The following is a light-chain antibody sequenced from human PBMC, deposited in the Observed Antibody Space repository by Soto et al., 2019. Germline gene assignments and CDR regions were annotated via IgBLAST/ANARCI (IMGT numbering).Light chain of an antibody. CDR3: QSYHSGNVV. J-gene: IGLJ2*01. V-gene: IGLV6-57*04. CDR1: SGSIASNY. Sequence: NFMLTQPPSVSESPGKTVTISCTRSSGSIASNYVQWYQQRPGSAPTPVIYEDNERPSGVPDRFSGSIDSSSNSASLTISGLKPDDEADYYCQSYHSGNVVFGGGTKLTVL. CDR2: EDN.